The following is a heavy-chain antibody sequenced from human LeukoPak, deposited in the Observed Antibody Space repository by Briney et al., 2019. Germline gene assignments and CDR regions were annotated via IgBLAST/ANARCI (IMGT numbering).Heavy chain of an antibody. CDR1: GFTFSNNG. J-gene: IGHJ4*02. CDR3: AKTNGYYDY. CDR2: ISGGGDTT. D-gene: IGHD3-22*01. V-gene: IGHV3-23*01. Sequence: GGSLRLSCAASGFTFSNNGMSWVRQSPERGLEWVSGISGGGDTTYYAESVKGRFTISRDNSKNTLFLQMNSLTTEDTAVYYCAKTNGYYDYWGQGTLVAVSS.